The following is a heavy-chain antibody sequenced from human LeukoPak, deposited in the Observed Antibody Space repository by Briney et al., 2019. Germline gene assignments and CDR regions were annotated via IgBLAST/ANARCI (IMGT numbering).Heavy chain of an antibody. D-gene: IGHD3-3*01. CDR3: ARNYFTIFGVVTYFDY. V-gene: IGHV1-2*02. Sequence: ASVKVSCKASGYTFTAYYMHWVRQAPGQGLEWMGWINPNTGGTNYAQKFQGRVTMTRATSISTAYMELSSLTSDDTAVYYCARNYFTIFGVVTYFDYWGQGTLVTVSS. CDR2: INPNTGGT. CDR1: GYTFTAYY. J-gene: IGHJ4*02.